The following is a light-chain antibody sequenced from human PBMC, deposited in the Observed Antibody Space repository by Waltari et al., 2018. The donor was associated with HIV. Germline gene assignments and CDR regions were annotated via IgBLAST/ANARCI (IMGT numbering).Light chain of an antibody. V-gene: IGKV1-9*01. CDR3: QQLNSYPIT. CDR2: AAS. Sequence: DIQLTQSPSFLSASVGDSVTITCRASQVISSYLAWYQQKPGKVPKLLIYAASALQRGVPSRFSVRGSGTVFTLTISSLQPEDFATYYCQQLNSYPITFGQGTRLEIK. J-gene: IGKJ5*01. CDR1: QVISSY.